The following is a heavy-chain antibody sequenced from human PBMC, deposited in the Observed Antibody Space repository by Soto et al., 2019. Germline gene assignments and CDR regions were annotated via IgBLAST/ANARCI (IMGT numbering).Heavy chain of an antibody. Sequence: GGSLRLSCAASGFTVSNNYMSWVRQSPGKGLEWVSVIYSGGSTYYADSVKGRFTISRDNSKNTLYLQMNSLRAEDTAVYYCARPEYSSSSYGMDVWGQGTTVTVSS. V-gene: IGHV3-66*01. CDR1: GFTVSNNY. CDR3: ARPEYSSSSYGMDV. D-gene: IGHD6-6*01. J-gene: IGHJ6*02. CDR2: IYSGGST.